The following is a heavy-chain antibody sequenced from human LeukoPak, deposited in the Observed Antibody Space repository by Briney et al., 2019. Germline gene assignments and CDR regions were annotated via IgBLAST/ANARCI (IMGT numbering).Heavy chain of an antibody. CDR1: GFTFSSYA. CDR3: TTDFNGDRSPS. V-gene: IGHV3-23*01. CDR2: ISGSGTSA. J-gene: IGHJ4*02. Sequence: GGSLRLSCAASGFTFSSYAMTWVRQAPGEGLQWVSGISGSGTSAYYADSVRGRFTISRDNSKNTLYLQMNSLKTEDTAVYYCTTDFNGDRSPSWGQGTLVTVSS. D-gene: IGHD4-17*01.